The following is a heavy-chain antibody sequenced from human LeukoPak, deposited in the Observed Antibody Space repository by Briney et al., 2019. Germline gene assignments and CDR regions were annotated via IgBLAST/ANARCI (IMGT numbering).Heavy chain of an antibody. Sequence: ASVKVSCKASGYTFTSYGISWVRQAPGQGLEWMGWISAYNGSTNYAQKLQGRVTMTRDTSTSTVYMELSSLRSEDTAVYYCASGQNFWQGYNWFDPWGQGTLVTVSS. CDR2: ISAYNGST. J-gene: IGHJ5*02. V-gene: IGHV1-18*01. D-gene: IGHD3-3*01. CDR3: ASGQNFWQGYNWFDP. CDR1: GYTFTSYG.